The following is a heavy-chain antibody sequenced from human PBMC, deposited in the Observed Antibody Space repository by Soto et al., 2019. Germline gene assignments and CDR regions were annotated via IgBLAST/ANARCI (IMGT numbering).Heavy chain of an antibody. J-gene: IGHJ6*03. V-gene: IGHV4-59*01. CDR2: IYYSGST. CDR3: ARELRFRDYYYMDV. Sequence: QVQLQESGPGLVKPSETLSLTCTVSGGSISSYYWSWIRQPPGKGLEWIGYIYYSGSTNYNPSLKSRVTISVDTSKNQFSLMLSSVTAADTAVYYCARELRFRDYYYMDVWGKGTTVTVSS. CDR1: GGSISSYY. D-gene: IGHD3-3*01.